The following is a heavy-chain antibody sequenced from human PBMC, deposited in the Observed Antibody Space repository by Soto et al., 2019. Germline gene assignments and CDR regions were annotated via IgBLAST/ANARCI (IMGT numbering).Heavy chain of an antibody. CDR3: AKLGEAYFDY. Sequence: EVQLLESGGGLVQPGGSLRLSCAASAFTFSSYVMSWVRQAPGKGLEWVSAISGSGGSTYYADSVKGRFTSSRDNSKNTLYLQMNSLIAEDTAVYYCAKLGEAYFDYWGQGTLVTVSS. V-gene: IGHV3-23*01. D-gene: IGHD3-16*01. J-gene: IGHJ4*02. CDR1: AFTFSSYV. CDR2: ISGSGGST.